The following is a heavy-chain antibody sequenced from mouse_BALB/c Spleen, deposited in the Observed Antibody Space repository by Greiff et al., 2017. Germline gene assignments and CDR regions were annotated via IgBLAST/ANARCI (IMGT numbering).Heavy chain of an antibody. J-gene: IGHJ4*01. D-gene: IGHD2-14*01. CDR1: GFTFSDYY. V-gene: IGHV5-4*02. Sequence: EVQVVESGGGLVKPGGSLKLSCAASGFTFSDYYMYWVRQTPEKRLEWVATISDGGSYTYYPDSVKGRFTISRDNAKNNLYLQMSSLKSEDTAMYYCARVYRYDVSYAMDYWGQGTSVTVSS. CDR2: ISDGGSYT. CDR3: ARVYRYDVSYAMDY.